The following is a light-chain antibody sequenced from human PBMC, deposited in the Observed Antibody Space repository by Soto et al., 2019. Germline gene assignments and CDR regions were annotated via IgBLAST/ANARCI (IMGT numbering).Light chain of an antibody. V-gene: IGKV3-15*01. J-gene: IGKJ1*01. Sequence: ENVLTQSPATLSVSPGERATLSCRTSQIIGTNLAWYQQKPGQAPRLLIYGAFIRAPGVPVRFRGTGSGSEFTLTISSLQSEDFSTYYCQQYYSYPWTFGQGTKVEIK. CDR2: GAF. CDR1: QIIGTN. CDR3: QQYYSYPWT.